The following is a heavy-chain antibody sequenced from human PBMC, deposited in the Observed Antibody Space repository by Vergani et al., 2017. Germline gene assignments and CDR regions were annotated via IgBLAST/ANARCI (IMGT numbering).Heavy chain of an antibody. Sequence: QVQLPQWGAGLLKPSETLSLTCAVYGGSFSGYYWNWIRQPPGKGLEWIGEVSHSGSTNYNPSLKSRVIISLDTSKNQFSLKLNSVTAADTAVYYCARGRVGYSYGYQYWYFDLWGRGALVTVSP. V-gene: IGHV4-34*01. CDR1: GGSFSGYY. CDR2: VSHSGST. CDR3: ARGRVGYSYGYQYWYFDL. D-gene: IGHD5-18*01. J-gene: IGHJ2*01.